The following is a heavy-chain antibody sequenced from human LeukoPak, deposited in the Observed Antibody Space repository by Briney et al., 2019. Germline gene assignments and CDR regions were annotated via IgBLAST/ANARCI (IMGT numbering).Heavy chain of an antibody. J-gene: IGHJ4*02. Sequence: SETLSLTCTVSGGSMSTYYWSWIRQPPGKGLEWIGYIYYSGSTNYNPSLKSRVIISVDTSKNQFSLKLSSVTAADTAVYSCARGPYDSSGYYYVSWDYFDYWGQGTLVTVSS. D-gene: IGHD3-22*01. CDR1: GGSMSTYY. CDR2: IYYSGST. CDR3: ARGPYDSSGYYYVSWDYFDY. V-gene: IGHV4-59*01.